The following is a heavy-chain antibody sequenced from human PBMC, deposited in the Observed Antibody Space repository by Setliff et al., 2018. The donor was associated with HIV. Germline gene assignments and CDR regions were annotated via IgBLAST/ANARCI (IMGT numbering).Heavy chain of an antibody. D-gene: IGHD3-22*01. Sequence: SVKVSCKASGYTFPNYGITWVRQAPGQGLEWMGGIIPISGTANYAQKFQGRVTITTDESTSTAYMELSGLRSEDTALYYCAKDMEYDTSVYYHWYFDLWGRGALVTVSS. V-gene: IGHV1-69*05. CDR3: AKDMEYDTSVYYHWYFDL. J-gene: IGHJ2*01. CDR1: GYTFPNYG. CDR2: IIPISGTA.